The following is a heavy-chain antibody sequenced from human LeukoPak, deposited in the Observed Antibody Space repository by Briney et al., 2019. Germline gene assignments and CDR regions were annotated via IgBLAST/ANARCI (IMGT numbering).Heavy chain of an antibody. D-gene: IGHD3-22*01. V-gene: IGHV3-23*01. CDR2: ISGSGGST. CDR3: AKPSYDSSGYYYFDY. J-gene: IGHJ4*02. CDR1: GFTFSSYA. Sequence: GGSLRLSCAASGFTFSSYAMSWVRQAPGKGLEWVSAISGSGGSTYYADSLKGRFTIYRDNSKNTLYLQMHSLRAEDTAVYYCAKPSYDSSGYYYFDYWGQGTLVTVSS.